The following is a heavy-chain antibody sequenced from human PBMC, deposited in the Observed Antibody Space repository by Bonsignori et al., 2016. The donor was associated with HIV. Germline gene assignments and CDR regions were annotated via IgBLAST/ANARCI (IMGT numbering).Heavy chain of an antibody. CDR3: ARVTNYDFWSGYSKWWYFDL. Sequence: PGKGLEWIGSIYYSGSTYYNPSLKSRVTISVDTSKNQFSLKLSSVTAADTAVYYCARVTNYDFWSGYSKWWYFDLWGRGTLVTVSS. D-gene: IGHD3-3*01. CDR2: IYYSGST. J-gene: IGHJ2*01. V-gene: IGHV4-39*07.